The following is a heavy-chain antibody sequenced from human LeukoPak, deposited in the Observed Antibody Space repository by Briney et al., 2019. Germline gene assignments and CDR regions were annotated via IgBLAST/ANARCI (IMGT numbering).Heavy chain of an antibody. CDR3: ARPSGGYYYDSSGQRTNYLQH. J-gene: IGHJ1*01. CDR1: GYTFTSYD. D-gene: IGHD3-22*01. V-gene: IGHV1-8*02. CDR2: MNPNSGNT. Sequence: ASVKVSCKASGYTFTSYDINWVRQATGQGLEWRGSMNPNSGNTGYAQKLQGRVTMTTDTSTSTAYMELRSLRSDDTAVYYCARPSGGYYYDSSGQRTNYLQHWGQGTLVTVSS.